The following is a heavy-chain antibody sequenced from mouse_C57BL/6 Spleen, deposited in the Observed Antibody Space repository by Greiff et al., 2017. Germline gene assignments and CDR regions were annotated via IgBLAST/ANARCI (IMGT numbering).Heavy chain of an antibody. J-gene: IGHJ4*01. CDR1: GYTFTSYW. D-gene: IGHD2-4*01. V-gene: IGHV1-55*01. Sequence: VQLQQSGAELVKPGASVKMSCKASGYTFTSYWITWVKQRPGQGLEWIGDIYPGSGSTNYNEKFKSKATLTVDTSSSTAYMQLSSLTSEDSAVYYCARYYDYLYAMDYWGQGTSVTVSS. CDR2: IYPGSGST. CDR3: ARYYDYLYAMDY.